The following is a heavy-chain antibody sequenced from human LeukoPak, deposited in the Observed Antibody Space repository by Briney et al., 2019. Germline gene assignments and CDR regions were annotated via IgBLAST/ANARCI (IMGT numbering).Heavy chain of an antibody. D-gene: IGHD3-22*01. Sequence: GGSLRLSCAASGFTVSSNYMSWVRQAPGKGLEWVSVIYSGGSTYYADSVKGRFTSSRHNSKNTLYLQMNSLRAEDTAVYYCARARGYYNSSGYLYYFDYWGQGTLVTVSS. CDR2: IYSGGST. V-gene: IGHV3-53*04. J-gene: IGHJ4*02. CDR1: GFTVSSNY. CDR3: ARARGYYNSSGYLYYFDY.